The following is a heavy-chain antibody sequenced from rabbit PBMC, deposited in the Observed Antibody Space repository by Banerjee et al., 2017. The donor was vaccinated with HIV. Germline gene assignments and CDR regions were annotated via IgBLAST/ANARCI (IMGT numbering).Heavy chain of an antibody. J-gene: IGHJ4*01. V-gene: IGHV1S45*01. CDR3: ARRGYDWADDL. CDR1: GFTVSSGYD. CDR2: INAGSGRT. D-gene: IGHD6-1*01. Sequence: QEQLEASGGDLVKPGASLTLTCTASGFTVSSGYDISWVRQAPGKGLEWIGYINAGSGRTYYANWAKGRFTISKTSSTTVTLQMTSLTVADTATHFCARRGYDWADDLWGPGTLVTVS.